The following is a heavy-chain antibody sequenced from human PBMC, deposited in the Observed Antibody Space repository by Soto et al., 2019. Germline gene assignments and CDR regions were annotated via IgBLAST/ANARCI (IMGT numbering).Heavy chain of an antibody. CDR3: ARYAGSSWFDF. Sequence: KPSETLSLTCTVSGGSVSSGSYYWSWIRQPPGKGLEWIAYIYYSGRTNYNPSLKSRATISIDTSKNQFSLKLRSVTAADTAVYYCARYAGSSWFDFWGQGTLVTVSS. D-gene: IGHD6-13*01. CDR2: IYYSGRT. V-gene: IGHV4-61*01. CDR1: GGSVSSGSYY. J-gene: IGHJ4*02.